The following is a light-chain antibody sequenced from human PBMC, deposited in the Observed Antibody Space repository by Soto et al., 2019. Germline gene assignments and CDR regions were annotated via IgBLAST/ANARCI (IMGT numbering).Light chain of an antibody. J-gene: IGKJ5*01. CDR2: GAS. Sequence: EIVLTQSPGTLFLSPGERATLSCRASQSVSSSYLAWYQQRPGQAPRLLISGASTRATGIAARFSGSGSGREFTLTISSLQSEDSALYYCQQYSNWPTFGQGTRLEIK. CDR3: QQYSNWPT. V-gene: IGKV3-15*01. CDR1: QSVSSSY.